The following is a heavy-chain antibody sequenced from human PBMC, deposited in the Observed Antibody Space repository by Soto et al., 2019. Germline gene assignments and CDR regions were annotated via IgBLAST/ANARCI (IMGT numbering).Heavy chain of an antibody. V-gene: IGHV4-39*01. D-gene: IGHD3-3*01. CDR1: GGSISSSSYY. CDR3: ARHVKKLRFLEWLSFDP. Sequence: QLQLQESGPGLVKPSETLSLTCTVSGGSISSSSYYWGWIRQPPGKGLEWIGSIYYSGSTYYNPSLKSRVTISVDTSKNQFSLKLSSVTAADTAVYYCARHVKKLRFLEWLSFDPWGQGTLVTVSS. J-gene: IGHJ5*02. CDR2: IYYSGST.